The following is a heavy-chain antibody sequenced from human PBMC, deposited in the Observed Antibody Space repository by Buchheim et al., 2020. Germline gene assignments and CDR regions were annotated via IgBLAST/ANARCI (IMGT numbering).Heavy chain of an antibody. CDR1: GDSITSGYNY. CDR3: VRSGMIMFWFDP. CDR2: IHKAGST. V-gene: IGHV4-61*02. D-gene: IGHD3-22*01. Sequence: QVQLQESGPGLVKPSQTLSLTCTASGDSITSGYNYWHWIRQPAGKGPEWIGRIHKAGSTNYNPSLKSRATITVDTSKNQFSLDLSAGTAADTAVYYWVRSGMIMFWFDPWGPGTL. J-gene: IGHJ5*02.